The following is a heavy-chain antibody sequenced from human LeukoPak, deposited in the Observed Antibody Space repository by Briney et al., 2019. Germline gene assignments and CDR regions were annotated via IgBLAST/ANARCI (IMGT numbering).Heavy chain of an antibody. CDR2: IYYSGST. Sequence: PSETLSLTCTVSGGSISSSSYYWGWIRQPPGKGLEWIGSIYYSGSTYYNPSLKSRVTISVDTSKNQFSLKLTSVTAADTAVYYCASPGNHYHYVDVWGKGTTVTVSS. V-gene: IGHV4-39*07. D-gene: IGHD1-14*01. CDR1: GGSISSSSYY. CDR3: ASPGNHYHYVDV. J-gene: IGHJ6*03.